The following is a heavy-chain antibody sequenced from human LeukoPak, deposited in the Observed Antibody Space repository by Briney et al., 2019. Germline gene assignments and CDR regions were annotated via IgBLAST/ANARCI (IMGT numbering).Heavy chain of an antibody. D-gene: IGHD2-15*01. Sequence: PGGSLRLSCAASGFTFSSYWMSWVRQAPGKGLEWVAYIKQDGSEKYYVDSVKGRFTISRDNARNSLYLQMNSLRAEHTAGYYCPRHDHYSGGSCVYWGRGTLVSVSS. CDR3: PRHDHYSGGSCVY. J-gene: IGHJ4*02. CDR1: GFTFSSYW. V-gene: IGHV3-7*01. CDR2: IKQDGSEK.